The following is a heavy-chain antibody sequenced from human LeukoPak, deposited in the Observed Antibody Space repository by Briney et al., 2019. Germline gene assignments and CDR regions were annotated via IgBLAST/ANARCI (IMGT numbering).Heavy chain of an antibody. CDR1: GVILSNYA. V-gene: IGHV3-30*04. CDR3: ATDYGDYEPIDY. D-gene: IGHD4-17*01. CDR2: ISFDGTDK. J-gene: IGHJ4*02. Sequence: GGSLRLSCTASGVILSNYAMHWVRRPPGRGLEWVAVISFDGTDKYYGDSVEGRFSVSRDNSKNTLYLQMNSLRPDDTAMYYCATDYGDYEPIDYWGQGTLVTVSS.